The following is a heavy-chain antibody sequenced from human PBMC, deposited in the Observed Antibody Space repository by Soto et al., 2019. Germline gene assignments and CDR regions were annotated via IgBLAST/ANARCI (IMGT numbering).Heavy chain of an antibody. D-gene: IGHD4-17*01. CDR2: IYHSGST. CDR3: ASSMTTVTTFDD. Sequence: QLQLQESGSGLVKPSQTLSLTCAVSGGSISSGGYSWSWIRQPPGKGLEWIGYIYHSGSTYYNPSTTSRVTISVDRSKTQFSLKLSSVTAADTAVYYCASSMTTVTTFDDWGQGTLVTVSS. CDR1: GGSISSGGYS. V-gene: IGHV4-30-2*01. J-gene: IGHJ4*02.